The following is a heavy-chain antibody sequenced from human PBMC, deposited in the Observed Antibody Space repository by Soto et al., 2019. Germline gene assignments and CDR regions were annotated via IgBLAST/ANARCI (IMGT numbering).Heavy chain of an antibody. J-gene: IGHJ3*02. CDR2: IRSKAYGGTT. CDR1: GFTFGYYA. D-gene: IGHD1-7*01. CDR3: TRWYYHVGAFDI. Sequence: GGSLRLSCTASGFTFGYYAMSWFRQSPGKGLEWVGFIRSKAYGGTTEYAASVKGRFTISRDDSKSIAYLQMNSLKTEDTAVYYCTRWYYHVGAFDIWGQGTMVTVSS. V-gene: IGHV3-49*03.